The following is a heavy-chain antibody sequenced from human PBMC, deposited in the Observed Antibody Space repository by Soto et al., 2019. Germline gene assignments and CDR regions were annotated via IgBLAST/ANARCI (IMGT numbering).Heavy chain of an antibody. CDR1: GYTFTRSG. J-gene: IGHJ6*02. D-gene: IGHD5-12*01. CDR2: ISTYNGDT. V-gene: IGHV1-18*01. CDR3: AREGVAPYYYYGMDV. Sequence: QVQLVQSGAEVKKPGASVKVSCKASGYTFTRSGISWVRQAPGQGLEWMGWISTYNGDTNYAQTFQGRVTMTTDTPTSKVHREVRSLRSDDTAVYYCAREGVAPYYYYGMDVWGQGTPVTVSS.